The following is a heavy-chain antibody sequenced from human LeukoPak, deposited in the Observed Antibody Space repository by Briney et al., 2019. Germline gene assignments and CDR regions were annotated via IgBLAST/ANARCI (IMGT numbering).Heavy chain of an antibody. Sequence: GGSLRLSCAASGFTFSSYAMSWVRQAPGKGLEWVSAISGSGGSTYYADSVKGRFTISRDNSKNTLYLQMNSLRAEDTAVYYCTVLGPDYYDSSGYYPLREYYYYYMDVWGKGTTVTVSS. D-gene: IGHD3-22*01. CDR2: ISGSGGST. J-gene: IGHJ6*03. CDR3: TVLGPDYYDSSGYYPLREYYYYYMDV. CDR1: GFTFSSYA. V-gene: IGHV3-23*01.